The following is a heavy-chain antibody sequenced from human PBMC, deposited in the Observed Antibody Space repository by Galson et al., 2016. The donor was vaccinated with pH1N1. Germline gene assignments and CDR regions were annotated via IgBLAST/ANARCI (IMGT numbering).Heavy chain of an antibody. Sequence: SVKASCKASGYTFTNYYIHWVRQAPGQGLEWLGVIDPKNGGTTYAQKFHGRITLTSDTSTSAASLELSSLKSDDTALYFCARDLARQHDSWGQGTLVTVSS. CDR2: IDPKNGGT. CDR3: ARDLARQHDS. D-gene: IGHD6-13*01. CDR1: GYTFTNYY. J-gene: IGHJ4*02. V-gene: IGHV1-46*01.